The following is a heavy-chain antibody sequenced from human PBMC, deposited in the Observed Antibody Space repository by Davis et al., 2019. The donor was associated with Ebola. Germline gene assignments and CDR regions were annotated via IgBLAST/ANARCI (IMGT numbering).Heavy chain of an antibody. D-gene: IGHD2-2*01. J-gene: IGHJ6*02. CDR1: GFTFSDYY. V-gene: IGHV3-53*01. Sequence: GESLKISCAASGFTFSDYYMSWIRQAPGKGLEWVSVIYSGGSTYYADSVKGRFTISRENAKNSLYLQMNSLRAEDTAVYYCASEGVGYCSSTSCYYYGMDVWGQGTTVTVSS. CDR2: IYSGGST. CDR3: ASEGVGYCSSTSCYYYGMDV.